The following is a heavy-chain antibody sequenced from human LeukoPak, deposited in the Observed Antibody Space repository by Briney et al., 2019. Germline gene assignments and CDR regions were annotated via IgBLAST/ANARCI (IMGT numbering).Heavy chain of an antibody. CDR1: GFTFSSYS. D-gene: IGHD2-21*02. J-gene: IGHJ4*02. CDR3: ARDGRCGGDCYAS. CDR2: ISSSSSYI. Sequence: GGSLRLSCAASGFTFSSYSMNWVRQAPGKGLEWVSSISSSSSYIYYAASVKGRFTISRDNAKNALYLQMNSLRVEDTAVYYCARDGRCGGDCYASWGQGTLVTVSS. V-gene: IGHV3-21*01.